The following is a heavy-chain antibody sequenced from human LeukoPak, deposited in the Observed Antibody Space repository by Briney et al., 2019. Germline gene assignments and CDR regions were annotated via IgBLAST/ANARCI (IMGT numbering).Heavy chain of an antibody. CDR3: ASVEQQLVGSYYYYYGMDV. V-gene: IGHV1-18*01. D-gene: IGHD6-13*01. CDR1: GYTFTSYG. CDR2: ISAYNGNT. Sequence: ASVKVSCKASGYTFTSYGISWVRQAPGQGLEWMGWISAYNGNTNYAQKLQGRVTMTTDTPTSTAYVELRSLRSDDTAVYYCASVEQQLVGSYYYYYGMDVWGQGTTVTVSS. J-gene: IGHJ6*02.